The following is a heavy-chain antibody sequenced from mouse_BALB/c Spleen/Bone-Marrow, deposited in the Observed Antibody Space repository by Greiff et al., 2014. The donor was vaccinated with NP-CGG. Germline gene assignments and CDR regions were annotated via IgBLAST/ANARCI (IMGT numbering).Heavy chain of an antibody. Sequence: VQLQQSGPGLVKPSQTVSLTCTVTGISITTGNYRWSWIRQFPENKLEWIGFIYYSGSITYNPSLTSRTTITRDTSKNQFFLEMNSLTAEDTATYYCARDVTTATENYFDYWGQGTTLTVSS. V-gene: IGHV3-5*02. CDR1: GISITTGNYR. D-gene: IGHD1-2*01. CDR3: ARDVTTATENYFDY. J-gene: IGHJ2*01. CDR2: IYYSGSI.